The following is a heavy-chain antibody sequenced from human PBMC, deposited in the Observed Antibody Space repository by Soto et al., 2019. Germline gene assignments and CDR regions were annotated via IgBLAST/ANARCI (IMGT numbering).Heavy chain of an antibody. Sequence: GSLRLSCAASGFTFSSYWMYWVRQAPGKGLGWVSRINADGTGAYYADSVKGRFTISRDNAKNTVYLQMNSLRAEDTAVYYCARHPIDNPSDCWGQGTLVTVSS. V-gene: IGHV3-74*01. CDR2: INADGTGA. CDR3: ARHPIDNPSDC. D-gene: IGHD3-9*01. J-gene: IGHJ4*02. CDR1: GFTFSSYW.